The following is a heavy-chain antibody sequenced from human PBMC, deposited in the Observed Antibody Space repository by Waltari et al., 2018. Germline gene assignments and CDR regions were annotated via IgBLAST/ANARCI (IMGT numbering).Heavy chain of an antibody. D-gene: IGHD7-27*01. CDR2: IYYRGST. J-gene: IGHJ4*02. CDR1: GGSISSSSYS. V-gene: IGHV4-39*07. CDR3: ARVGVSDWGTLDY. Sequence: QLQLQESGPGLVKPSETLSLTCTVSGGSISSSSYSWGWIRQPPGKGLEWIGSIYYRGSTYYNPSLKSRVTISVDTSKNQFSLKLSSVTAADTAVYYCARVGVSDWGTLDYWGQGTLVTVSS.